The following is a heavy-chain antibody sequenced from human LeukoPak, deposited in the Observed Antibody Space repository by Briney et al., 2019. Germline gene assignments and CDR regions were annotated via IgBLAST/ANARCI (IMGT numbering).Heavy chain of an antibody. CDR2: IREERDQE. CDR3: ASLDTAKQPLANH. D-gene: IGHD5-18*01. J-gene: IGHJ5*02. CDR1: GLTVSNHW. V-gene: IGHV3-7*03. Sequence: GGSLRLSCVASGLTVSNHWMSWVRQAPGKGLEWVANIREERDQEYYVDSVKGRFTISKNSAKNSLYLQMNTLRVEDTAMYYCASLDTAKQPLANHWGQGTLVTVSS.